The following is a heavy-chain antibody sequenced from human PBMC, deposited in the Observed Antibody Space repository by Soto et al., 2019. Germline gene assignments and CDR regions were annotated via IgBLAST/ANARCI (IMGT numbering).Heavy chain of an antibody. D-gene: IGHD4-17*01. CDR1: GFIFSNYA. Sequence: QVQLVESGGGVVQPGRSRRLSCAASGFIFSNYAMHWVRQAPGKGLEWVAGISHDGGSKTYADSVKGRFTISRDNSKNALYLQMNSLRDEDTAVYYCAKRSPAYGDTWDDALDIWGQGTMVTVSS. J-gene: IGHJ3*02. CDR2: ISHDGGSK. CDR3: AKRSPAYGDTWDDALDI. V-gene: IGHV3-30*18.